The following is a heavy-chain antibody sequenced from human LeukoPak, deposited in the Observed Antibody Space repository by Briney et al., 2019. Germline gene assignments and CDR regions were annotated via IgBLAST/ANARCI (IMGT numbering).Heavy chain of an antibody. Sequence: SETLSLTCTVSGGSISSYYWSWIRQPPGKGLEWIGYIYYSGSTNYNPSLKSRVTISVDTSKNQFSLKLSSVTAADTAVYYCARDRYDILTGYYPFDYWGQGTLVTVSS. CDR2: IYYSGST. D-gene: IGHD3-9*01. CDR3: ARDRYDILTGYYPFDY. J-gene: IGHJ4*02. CDR1: GGSISSYY. V-gene: IGHV4-59*12.